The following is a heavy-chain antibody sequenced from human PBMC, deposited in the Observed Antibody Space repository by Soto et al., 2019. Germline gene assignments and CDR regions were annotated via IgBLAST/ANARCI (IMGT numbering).Heavy chain of an antibody. V-gene: IGHV1-46*01. D-gene: IGHD1-26*01. J-gene: IGHJ6*02. CDR1: GYTFTSYY. CDR2: INPSGGST. Sequence: QVQLVQSGAEVKQPGASVKVSCKASGYTFTSYYMHWVRQAPGQGLEWMAIINPSGGSTSYAQKFQGRVTVTRDTSTGTVYMELTSLRSEDTAVYYCARLYLWERPSTGGMDVWGQGTTVTVSS. CDR3: ARLYLWERPSTGGMDV.